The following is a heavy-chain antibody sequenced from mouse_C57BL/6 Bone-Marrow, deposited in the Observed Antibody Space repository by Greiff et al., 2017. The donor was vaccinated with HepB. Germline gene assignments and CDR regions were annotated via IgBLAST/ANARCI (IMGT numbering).Heavy chain of an antibody. CDR1: GYSFTGYY. J-gene: IGHJ4*01. D-gene: IGHD2-4*01. V-gene: IGHV1-42*01. CDR2: INPSTGGT. Sequence: EVQLQQSGPELVKPGASVKISCKASGYSFTGYYMNWVKQSPEKSLEWIGEINPSTGGTTYNQKFKAKATLTVDKPSSTAYMQLSSLTSEDSAVYYCARTGDYDNYYAMDYWGQGTSVTVSS. CDR3: ARTGDYDNYYAMDY.